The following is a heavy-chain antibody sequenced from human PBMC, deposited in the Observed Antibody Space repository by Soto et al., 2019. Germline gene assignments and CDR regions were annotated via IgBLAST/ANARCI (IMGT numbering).Heavy chain of an antibody. CDR2: ISSNGGST. CDR1: GFTFSSYA. J-gene: IGHJ4*02. V-gene: IGHV3-64*01. Sequence: PGGSLRLSCAASGFTFSSYAMHWVRQAPGKGLEYVSAISSNGGSTYYANSVKGRVTMTEDTSTDTAYMELSSLRSEDTAVYYCATDGRYLAFDYWGQGTLVTV. D-gene: IGHD3-16*02. CDR3: ATDGRYLAFDY.